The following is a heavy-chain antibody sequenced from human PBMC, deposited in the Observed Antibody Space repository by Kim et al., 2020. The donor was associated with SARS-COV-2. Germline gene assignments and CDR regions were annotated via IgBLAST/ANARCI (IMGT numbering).Heavy chain of an antibody. J-gene: IGHJ5*02. D-gene: IGHD4-17*01. CDR2: IYPGDSDT. Sequence: GESLKISCKGSGYSFTSYWIGWVRQMPGKGLEWMGIIYPGDSDTRYSPSFQGQVTISADKSISTAYLQWSSLKASDTAMYYCARLPAPFSDYGDYVGWFDPWGQGTLVTVSS. CDR3: ARLPAPFSDYGDYVGWFDP. V-gene: IGHV5-51*01. CDR1: GYSFTSYW.